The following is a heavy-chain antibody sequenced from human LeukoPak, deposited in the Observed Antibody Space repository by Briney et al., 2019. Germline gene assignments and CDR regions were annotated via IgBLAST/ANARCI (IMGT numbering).Heavy chain of an antibody. J-gene: IGHJ4*02. Sequence: TSETLSLTCAVSGGSFFGSPWNWIRKPPEKRLDGMGEINDSSRTNYNPSLKSRVTISVDPFTSQFFLKLTSVTAADTAVYYCARDPSTVVTLPYYFDFWGQGTLVTVSA. V-gene: IGHV4-34*01. CDR2: INDSSRT. D-gene: IGHD4-23*01. CDR3: ARDPSTVVTLPYYFDF. CDR1: GGSFFGSP.